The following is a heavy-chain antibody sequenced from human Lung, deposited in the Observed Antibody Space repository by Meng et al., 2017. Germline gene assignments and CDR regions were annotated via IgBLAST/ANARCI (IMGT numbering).Heavy chain of an antibody. Sequence: QVHRVQPGHEVKNPGATLTTPCTASRGTFSNSSMSWVRQAPGQGLEWMGGLIPHFDTTHYAQNFQGRGSITADESTRTAYMELSSLRSEDTAVYYCARALGLTTMMTYWGQGTLVTVSS. CDR3: ARALGLTTMMTY. D-gene: IGHD3-22*01. V-gene: IGHV1-69*12. CDR1: RGTFSNSS. J-gene: IGHJ4*02. CDR2: LIPHFDTT.